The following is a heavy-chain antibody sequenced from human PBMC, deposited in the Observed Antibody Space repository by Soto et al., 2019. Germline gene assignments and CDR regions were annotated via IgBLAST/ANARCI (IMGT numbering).Heavy chain of an antibody. J-gene: IGHJ6*02. CDR2: ISYDGSNK. V-gene: IGHV3-30-3*01. CDR1: GFTFSSYA. D-gene: IGHD1-26*01. CDR3: ARDSRELLLGYYYYGMDV. Sequence: GGSLRLSCAASGFTFSSYAMHWVRQAPGKGLEWVAVISYDGSNKYYADSVKGRFTISRDNSKNTLYLQMNSLRAEDTAVYYYARDSRELLLGYYYYGMDVWGQGTTVTVSS.